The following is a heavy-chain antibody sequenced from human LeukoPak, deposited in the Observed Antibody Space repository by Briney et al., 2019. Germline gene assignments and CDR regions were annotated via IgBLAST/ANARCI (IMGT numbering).Heavy chain of an antibody. CDR3: AMESYDMFGADY. D-gene: IGHD3-10*02. V-gene: IGHV1-2*02. Sequence: ASVKVSCKASGYTFTGYYMHWVRQAPGQGLEWMGWINPNSGGTNYAQKFQGRVTMTRDTSISTAYMELSRLRSDDTAVYYCAMESYDMFGADYWGQGTLVTVSS. J-gene: IGHJ4*02. CDR2: INPNSGGT. CDR1: GYTFTGYY.